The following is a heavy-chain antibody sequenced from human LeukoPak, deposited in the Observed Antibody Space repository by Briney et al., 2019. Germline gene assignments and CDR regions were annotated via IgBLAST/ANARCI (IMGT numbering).Heavy chain of an antibody. V-gene: IGHV4-4*02. D-gene: IGHD3-10*01. CDR2: IHHSGSI. J-gene: IGHJ4*02. Sequence: PSGTLSLTCAVSGVSISSNLWWTWVRPPPGKGLEWIAEIHHSGSINYNPSLKSRVTISGDKAKNQFSLNLNSVTAADTAVYYCARGGDRSFDYWGQGTLVTVSS. CDR3: ARGGDRSFDY. CDR1: GVSISSNLW.